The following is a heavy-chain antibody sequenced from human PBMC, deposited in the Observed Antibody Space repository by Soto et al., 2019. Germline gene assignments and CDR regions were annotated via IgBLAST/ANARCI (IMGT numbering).Heavy chain of an antibody. CDR1: GFTFSSYA. J-gene: IGHJ5*02. Sequence: EVQLLESGGGLVQPGGSLRLSCAASGFTFSSYAMSWVRQAPGKGLEWVSAISGSGGSTYYADSVKGRFTISRDNSKHTLYLQMNSLRAEDTAVYYCAKDGYDSSGLNWFDPWGQGTLVTVSS. CDR2: ISGSGGST. V-gene: IGHV3-23*01. D-gene: IGHD3-22*01. CDR3: AKDGYDSSGLNWFDP.